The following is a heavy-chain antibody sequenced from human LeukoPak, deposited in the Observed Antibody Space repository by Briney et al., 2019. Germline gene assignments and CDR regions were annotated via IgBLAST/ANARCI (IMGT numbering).Heavy chain of an antibody. CDR1: GGTFSSYA. CDR2: IIPIFGTA. V-gene: IGHV1-69*13. Sequence: SVKVSCKASGGTFSSYAISWVRQAPGQGLEWIGGIIPIFGTANYAQKFQGRVTITADESTSTAYMELSSLRSEDTAVYYRASATEYYDSSGYYFDYWGQGTLVTVSS. D-gene: IGHD3-22*01. J-gene: IGHJ4*02. CDR3: ASATEYYDSSGYYFDY.